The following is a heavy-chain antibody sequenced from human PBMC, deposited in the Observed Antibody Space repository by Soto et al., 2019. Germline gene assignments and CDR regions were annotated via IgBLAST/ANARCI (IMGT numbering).Heavy chain of an antibody. J-gene: IGHJ6*03. CDR1: GYTFTSYG. V-gene: IGHV1-8*02. CDR3: ARRGSSGWFYCYYYYMDV. D-gene: IGHD6-19*01. CDR2: MNANSGNT. Sequence: ASVKVSCKASGYTFTSYGISWVRQAPGQGLEWMGWMNANSGNTGYAQKFQGRVTMTRNTSISTAYMELSSLRSEDTAVYYCARRGSSGWFYCYYYYMDVWGKGTTVTVSS.